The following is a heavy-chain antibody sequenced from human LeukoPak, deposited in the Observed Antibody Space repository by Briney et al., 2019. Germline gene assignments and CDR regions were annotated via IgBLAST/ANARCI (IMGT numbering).Heavy chain of an antibody. CDR3: ASRGRAYYDSFPDGPDV. J-gene: IGHJ6*04. D-gene: IGHD3-22*01. Sequence: GGPLRLSCAASGFTFSSYAMSWVRQAPGKGLEWVSAISGSGGSTYYADSVKGRFTISRDNSKNTLYLQMNSLRAEDTAVYYCASRGRAYYDSFPDGPDVWGKGTTGTVSS. CDR1: GFTFSSYA. V-gene: IGHV3-23*01. CDR2: ISGSGGST.